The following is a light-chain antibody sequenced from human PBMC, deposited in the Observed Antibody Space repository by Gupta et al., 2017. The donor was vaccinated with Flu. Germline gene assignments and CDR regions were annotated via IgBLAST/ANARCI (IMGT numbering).Light chain of an antibody. V-gene: IGLV2-18*02. CDR1: SSDVGRYNR. J-gene: IGLJ1*01. CDR3: TSDTSSSTYV. CDR2: EVT. Sequence: SALTQPPSVSGSPGPSVTISCTGTSSDVGRYNRVSWYQQSPGTVPKLMIYEVTKRPAGVPDRFSGSKSGNTASLTISGLQAEDEADYYCTSDTSSSTYVFGTGTKVTVL.